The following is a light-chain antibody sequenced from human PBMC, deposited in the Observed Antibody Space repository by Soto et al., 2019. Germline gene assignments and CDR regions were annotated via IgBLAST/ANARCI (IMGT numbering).Light chain of an antibody. CDR1: QSAGSW. J-gene: IGKJ1*01. CDR2: DAS. Sequence: DIQMTQSPSTLSASVGDRVTITCRASQSAGSWLAWYQQKPGRAPKPLISDASSLEGGVPSRFSGSGSGTEFTLTINGLQPDDFATYYCQQYSSYSVTFGPGTKVEIK. CDR3: QQYSSYSVT. V-gene: IGKV1-5*01.